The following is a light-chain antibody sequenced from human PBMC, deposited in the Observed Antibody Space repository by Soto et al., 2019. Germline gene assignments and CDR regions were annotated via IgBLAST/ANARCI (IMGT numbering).Light chain of an antibody. Sequence: EIVLTQSPGTLFLYPGERATLSCRASQSVSSSYLAWYQQKPGQAPRLLIYGASSRATGIPDRFSGSGSVTDFTLTISILEPEDFAVYYCQQYGSSPFTFGGGTKVEIK. CDR2: GAS. CDR1: QSVSSSY. J-gene: IGKJ4*01. CDR3: QQYGSSPFT. V-gene: IGKV3-20*01.